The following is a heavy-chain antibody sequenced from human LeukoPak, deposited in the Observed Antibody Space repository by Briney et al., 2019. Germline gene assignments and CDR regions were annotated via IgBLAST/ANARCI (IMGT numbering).Heavy chain of an antibody. D-gene: IGHD3-3*01. CDR1: GFTFSSYS. CDR2: ISSSSSTI. Sequence: GGSLRLSYAASGFTFSSYSMNWVRQAPGKGLEWVSYISSSSSTIYYADSVKGRFTISRDNAKNSLYLKMNSLRAEDTAVYYCARDLLGSDFWSGYHDYWGQGTLVTVSS. V-gene: IGHV3-48*01. J-gene: IGHJ4*02. CDR3: ARDLLGSDFWSGYHDY.